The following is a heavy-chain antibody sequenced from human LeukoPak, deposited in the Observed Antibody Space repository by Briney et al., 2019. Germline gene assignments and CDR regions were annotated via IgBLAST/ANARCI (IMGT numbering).Heavy chain of an antibody. J-gene: IGHJ4*02. CDR2: TYYRSKWYN. CDR1: GDSVSSNSAA. Sequence: SQTLSLTCAISGDSVSSNSAAWNWIRQSPSRGLEWLGRTYYRSKWYNDYAVTVKSRITINPDTSKNQFSLQLNSVTPEDTAVYYCARDRFWYSSSWYYFDYWGQGTLVTVSS. V-gene: IGHV6-1*01. D-gene: IGHD6-13*01. CDR3: ARDRFWYSSSWYYFDY.